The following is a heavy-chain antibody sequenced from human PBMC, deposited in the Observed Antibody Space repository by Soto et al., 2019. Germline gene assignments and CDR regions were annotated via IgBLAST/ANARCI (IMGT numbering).Heavy chain of an antibody. D-gene: IGHD5-18*01. Sequence: GGSLRLSCAASGFTFSSYAMSWVRQAPGKGLEWVSAISGSGGSTYYADSVKGRFTISRDNSKNTPYLQMNSLRAEDTAVYYCAKVADTAMVKRDYCYYGMDVWGQGTTVTVSS. CDR3: AKVADTAMVKRDYCYYGMDV. V-gene: IGHV3-23*01. CDR1: GFTFSSYA. CDR2: ISGSGGST. J-gene: IGHJ6*02.